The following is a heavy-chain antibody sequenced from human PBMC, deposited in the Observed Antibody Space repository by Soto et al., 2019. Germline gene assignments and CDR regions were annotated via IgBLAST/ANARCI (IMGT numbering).Heavy chain of an antibody. J-gene: IGHJ4*02. Sequence: QVQLVESGGGVVQPGRSLRLSCAASGFTFSSYGMHWVRQAPGKGLEWVAVISYDGSNKYYADSVKGRFTISRDNSKNTLYRQMNSLRAEDTAVYYCAKDRRRYCSGGSCYLGDYWGQGTLVTVSS. D-gene: IGHD2-15*01. V-gene: IGHV3-30*18. CDR1: GFTFSSYG. CDR2: ISYDGSNK. CDR3: AKDRRRYCSGGSCYLGDY.